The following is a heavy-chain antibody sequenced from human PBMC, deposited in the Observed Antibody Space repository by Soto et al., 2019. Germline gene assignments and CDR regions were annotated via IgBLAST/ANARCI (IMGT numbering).Heavy chain of an antibody. D-gene: IGHD6-13*01. CDR2: ISSSSSYI. CDR1: GFTFSSYI. CDR3: AITPTKYSSSFLGMDV. Sequence: LRLSCAASGFTFSSYIMNWVRQAPGKGLEWVSSISSSSSYIYYADSVKGRFTISRDNAKNSLYLAVNSLRAEDTAVYYCAITPTKYSSSFLGMDVWGQGTTVAVSS. V-gene: IGHV3-21*01. J-gene: IGHJ6*02.